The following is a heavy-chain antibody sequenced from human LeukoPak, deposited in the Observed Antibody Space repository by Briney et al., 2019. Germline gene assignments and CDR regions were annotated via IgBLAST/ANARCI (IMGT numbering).Heavy chain of an antibody. D-gene: IGHD3-10*01. Sequence: GGSLRLSCAASGFTFSSYGMHWVRQAPGKGLEWVAVISYDGSNKYYADSVKGRFTISRDNSKNTLYLQMNNLRAEDTAVYYCARGKYPGDAFDIWGQGTMDTVSS. CDR1: GFTFSSYG. V-gene: IGHV3-30*03. CDR2: ISYDGSNK. J-gene: IGHJ3*02. CDR3: ARGKYPGDAFDI.